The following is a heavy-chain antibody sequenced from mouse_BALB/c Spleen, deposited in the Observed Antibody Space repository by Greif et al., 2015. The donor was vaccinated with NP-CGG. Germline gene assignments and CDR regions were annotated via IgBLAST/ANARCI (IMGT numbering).Heavy chain of an antibody. V-gene: IGHV14-3*02. CDR1: GFNIKGTY. J-gene: IGHJ1*01. Sequence: LVESGAELVKPGASVKLSCTASGFNIKGTYMHWVKQRPEQGLERIGRIDPANGNTKYDPKSQGKATITADTSSNTAYLQLSSLTSEDTAVYYCARSGYYGSSYWYFDVWGAGTTVTVSS. CDR2: IDPANGNT. D-gene: IGHD1-1*01. CDR3: ARSGYYGSSYWYFDV.